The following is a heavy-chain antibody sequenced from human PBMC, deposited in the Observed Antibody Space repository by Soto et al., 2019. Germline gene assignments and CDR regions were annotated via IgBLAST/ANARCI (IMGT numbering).Heavy chain of an antibody. V-gene: IGHV3-21*01. Sequence: PGGSLRLSCAASGFTFTSYGMAWVRRAPGKGLEWVSSISSSTYIFYAASVKGRFTISRDNAKNSLYLQMNSLRAEDTAVYYCASDFQWLAPNFDYWGQGTLVTVSS. D-gene: IGHD6-19*01. J-gene: IGHJ4*02. CDR1: GFTFTSYG. CDR3: ASDFQWLAPNFDY. CDR2: ISSSTYI.